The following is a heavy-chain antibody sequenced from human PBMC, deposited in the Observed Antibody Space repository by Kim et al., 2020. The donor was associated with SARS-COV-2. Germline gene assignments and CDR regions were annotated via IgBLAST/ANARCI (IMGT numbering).Heavy chain of an antibody. J-gene: IGHJ1*01. Sequence: GGSLRLSCAASGFTISRYGMHWVRQAPGKGPEWVAVISFDGSNENYGDSVKGRFTISRDNSKNMLFLQMNSLRVEDTAVYYCAVMRQLVMQWGQG. V-gene: IGHV3-30*12. D-gene: IGHD1-1*01. CDR1: GFTISRYG. CDR3: AVMRQLVMQ. CDR2: ISFDGSNE.